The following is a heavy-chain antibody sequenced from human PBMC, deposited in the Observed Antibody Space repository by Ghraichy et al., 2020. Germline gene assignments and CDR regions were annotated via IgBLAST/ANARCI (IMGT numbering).Heavy chain of an antibody. CDR2: ITSSSRTK. V-gene: IGHV3-48*01. Sequence: LTCVGSGFTFSSYSMNWVRQSPGKGLEWISYITSSSRTKFHADSVKGRFTISRDNAQNSLYLQMNSLRAEDTAVYYCSRGGGAGTPVLYHMDVWGLGTTVTVSS. CDR1: GFTFSSYS. D-gene: IGHD6-19*01. J-gene: IGHJ6*02. CDR3: SRGGGAGTPVLYHMDV.